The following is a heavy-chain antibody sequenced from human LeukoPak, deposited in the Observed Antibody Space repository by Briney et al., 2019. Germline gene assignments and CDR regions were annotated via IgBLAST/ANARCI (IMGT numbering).Heavy chain of an antibody. V-gene: IGHV4-34*01. J-gene: IGHJ6*03. Sequence: AQSLSLTCALYGASFSGYYWGCIRQPPGKGLEWIREINHVVSTNYNPSLKRRSTIPVKTPKKHFSLKRSSVTAATTPVYYCARGVRIAVVWVIPLDYYYYYYMDVWGKGTTVTVSS. D-gene: IGHD6-19*01. CDR2: INHVVST. CDR3: ARGVRIAVVWVIPLDYYYYYYMDV. CDR1: GASFSGYY.